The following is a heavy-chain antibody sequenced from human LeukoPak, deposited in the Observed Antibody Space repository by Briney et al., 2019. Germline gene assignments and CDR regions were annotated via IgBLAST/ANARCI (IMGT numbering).Heavy chain of an antibody. V-gene: IGHV4-39*01. CDR1: GGSISSSSYY. CDR3: ARTGATYYDILTGLKWFDP. Sequence: SETLSFTCTVSGGSISSSSYYWGGIRQPPGKGLEWIANIDYCARTFYNPPLKSRSTISADTSKNQFYLKLSSVTAADTAVYYCARTGATYYDILTGLKWFDPWGQGTLVTVSS. D-gene: IGHD3-9*01. J-gene: IGHJ5*02. CDR2: IDYCART.